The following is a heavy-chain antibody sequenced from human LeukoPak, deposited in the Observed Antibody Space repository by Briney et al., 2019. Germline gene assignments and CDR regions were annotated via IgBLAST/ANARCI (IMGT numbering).Heavy chain of an antibody. Sequence: ASVKVSCKASGYTFTSYDINWVRQATGQGLEWMGWMNPNSGNTGYAQKFQGRVTMTRDTSISTAYMELSRLRSDDTAVYYCARVDDRGHYYDSSGPRKLFDYWGQGTLVTVSS. J-gene: IGHJ4*02. V-gene: IGHV1-8*01. CDR3: ARVDDRGHYYDSSGPRKLFDY. D-gene: IGHD3-22*01. CDR1: GYTFTSYD. CDR2: MNPNSGNT.